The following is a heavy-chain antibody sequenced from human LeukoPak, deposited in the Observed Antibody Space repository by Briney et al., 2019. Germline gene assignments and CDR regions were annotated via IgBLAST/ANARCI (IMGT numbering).Heavy chain of an antibody. Sequence: PSETLSLTCTVSGDSINSNNYYWGWIRQPPGKGLEWIGSIYYSGTTYYNPSLNSRVSISIDTSKNQFSLKVRSVTAADTAVFYCARSPSLIFGLNYHYMDVWGRGTTVTVSS. CDR3: ARSPSLIFGLNYHYMDV. D-gene: IGHD3/OR15-3a*01. CDR1: GDSINSNNYY. V-gene: IGHV4-39*07. CDR2: IYYSGTT. J-gene: IGHJ6*03.